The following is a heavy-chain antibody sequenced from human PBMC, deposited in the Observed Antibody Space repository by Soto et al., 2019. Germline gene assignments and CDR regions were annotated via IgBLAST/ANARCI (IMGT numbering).Heavy chain of an antibody. CDR1: GGSFSGYY. Sequence: TSETLSLTCAVYGGSFSGYYCSWIRQPPGKGLEWIGEINHSGSTNYNPSLKSRVTISVDTSKNQFSLKLSSVTAADTAVYYCAVRGLAVAGIDYWGQETLVTVSS. CDR3: AVRGLAVAGIDY. CDR2: INHSGST. J-gene: IGHJ4*02. V-gene: IGHV4-34*01. D-gene: IGHD6-19*01.